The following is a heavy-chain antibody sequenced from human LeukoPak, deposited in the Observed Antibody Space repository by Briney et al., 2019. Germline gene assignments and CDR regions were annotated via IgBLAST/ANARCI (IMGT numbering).Heavy chain of an antibody. Sequence: GGSLRLSCAASGVTFSSSTTNWVRQAPGKGPEWVSSISGGSIYIYYADSVKGRFTISRDNGKNSLYLQMNSLRAEDTAVYYCARDLARFGELLYAFDIWGQGTMVTVSS. CDR3: ARDLARFGELLYAFDI. D-gene: IGHD3-10*01. J-gene: IGHJ3*02. CDR1: GVTFSSST. V-gene: IGHV3-21*06. CDR2: ISGGSIYI.